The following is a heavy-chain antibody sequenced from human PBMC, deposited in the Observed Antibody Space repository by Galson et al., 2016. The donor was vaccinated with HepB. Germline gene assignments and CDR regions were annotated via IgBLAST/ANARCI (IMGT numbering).Heavy chain of an antibody. CDR1: GYTFSLYG. CDR2: INAHTGIP. D-gene: IGHD2-2*01. CDR3: ARDYQLLVSGGY. V-gene: IGHV1-18*01. Sequence: SVKVSCKASGYTFSLYGLSWVRQAPGQGLEWMGWINAHTGIPNYGQKFQGRVTMTTDTSTTTAYMEMRSLRSDDTAVYYCARDYQLLVSGGYWGQGTLVTVSS. J-gene: IGHJ4*02.